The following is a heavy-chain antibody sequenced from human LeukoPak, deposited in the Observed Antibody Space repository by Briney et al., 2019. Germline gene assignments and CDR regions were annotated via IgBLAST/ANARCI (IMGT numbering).Heavy chain of an antibody. V-gene: IGHV3-30*18. J-gene: IGHJ4*02. D-gene: IGHD5-24*01. CDR1: GFSFKNYA. CDR3: AKGGKMGTLMGGGDFDY. CDR2: TSDSRSLQ. Sequence: GRALTLSCAASGFSFKNYAMHWVRQAPGKGREWVAVTSDSRSLQWYADSVKDRFTISRDKSKNTVHLQMSSLRVDDTATYYCAKGGKMGTLMGGGDFDYWGQGTLVTVSS.